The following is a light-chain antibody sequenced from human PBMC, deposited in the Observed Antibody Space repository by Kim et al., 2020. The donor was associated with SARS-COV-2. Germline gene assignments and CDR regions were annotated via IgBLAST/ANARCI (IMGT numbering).Light chain of an antibody. CDR2: GAY. CDR3: QQYGSSPR. J-gene: IGKJ2*03. Sequence: SLSPGERATLACRASQSVSSSYLVWYQQKPGQAPRLLIYGAYTRATGIPDRFSGSGSGTDFTLTISSLEPEDFAVYYCQQYGSSPRFGQGTKLEI. CDR1: QSVSSSY. V-gene: IGKV3-20*01.